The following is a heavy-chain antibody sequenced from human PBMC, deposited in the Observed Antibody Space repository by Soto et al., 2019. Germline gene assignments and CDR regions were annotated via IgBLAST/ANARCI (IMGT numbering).Heavy chain of an antibody. CDR1: GGNIVDSGYC. D-gene: IGHD4-4*01. CDR2: IYYSGST. CDR3: ERRISTVKYFMEV. J-gene: IGHJ6*03. V-gene: IGHV4-39*01. Sequence: TKSVSGGNIVDSGYCRSRISKPPGKGLEWIGSIYYSGSTYYNPSLKSRVTISVDTSKNQFSLKLSSVTAADMAVYYCERRISTVKYFMEVWGKGTTVTVSS.